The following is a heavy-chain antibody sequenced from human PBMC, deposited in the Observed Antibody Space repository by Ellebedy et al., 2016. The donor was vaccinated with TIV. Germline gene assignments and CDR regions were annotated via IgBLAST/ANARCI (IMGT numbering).Heavy chain of an antibody. V-gene: IGHV4-59*12. D-gene: IGHD3-10*01. CDR1: GGSLNNYH. Sequence: MPGGSLRLSCTVSGGSLNNYHWSWIRQPPGKGLEWIGYIYNSGSTSYNPSLKSRVTTSVDTSKNQFSLKLSSVTAADTAVYYCARGYYYGSGNSRFAYWGQGTLVTVSS. CDR2: IYNSGST. CDR3: ARGYYYGSGNSRFAY. J-gene: IGHJ4*02.